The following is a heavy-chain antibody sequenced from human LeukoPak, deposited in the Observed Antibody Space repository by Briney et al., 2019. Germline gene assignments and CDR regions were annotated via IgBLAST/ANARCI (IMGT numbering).Heavy chain of an antibody. CDR2: ISSSSSTI. V-gene: IGHV3-48*01. CDR1: GFTFSSYS. J-gene: IGHJ6*03. CDR3: ASVPARDYDFWSGYYYMDV. Sequence: GGSLRLSCAASGFTFSSYSMNWVRQAPGKGLEWVSYISSSSSTIYYADSVKGRFTISRDNAKNSLYLQMNSLRAEDTAVYYCASVPARDYDFWSGYYYMDVWGKGTTVTVPS. D-gene: IGHD3-3*01.